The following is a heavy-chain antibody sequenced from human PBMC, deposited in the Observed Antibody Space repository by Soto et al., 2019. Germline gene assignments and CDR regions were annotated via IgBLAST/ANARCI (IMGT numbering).Heavy chain of an antibody. Sequence: PSETLSLTCTVSGGSMISYYWSWIRQPPGRGLEWIGFIYYAGTTYYNPSLKSRVTISVDTFKNQSSLKLSSVTAADTAVYYCARQPDYWGQGTLVTVSS. CDR3: ARQPDY. J-gene: IGHJ4*02. CDR2: IYYAGTT. CDR1: GGSMISYY. V-gene: IGHV4-59*08.